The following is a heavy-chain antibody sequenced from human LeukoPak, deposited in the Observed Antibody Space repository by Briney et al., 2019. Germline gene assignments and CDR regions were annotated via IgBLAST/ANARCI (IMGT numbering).Heavy chain of an antibody. CDR2: IYSGGAT. V-gene: IGHV3-53*01. J-gene: IGHJ6*02. CDR1: GFTVSSNY. D-gene: IGHD3-3*01. CDR3: ARAGFLEWLSLSSYYYYGMDV. Sequence: GGSLRLSCAASGFTVSSNYMSWVRQAPGKGLEWVSVIYSGGATYYADSVKGRFTISRDNSKNTLYLQINSLRAEDTAVYYCARAGFLEWLSLSSYYYYGMDVWGQGTTVTVSS.